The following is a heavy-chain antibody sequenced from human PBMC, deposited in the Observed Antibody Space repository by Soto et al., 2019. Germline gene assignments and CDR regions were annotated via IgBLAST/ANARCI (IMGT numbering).Heavy chain of an antibody. CDR2: IGPGGNS. D-gene: IGHD3-16*01. J-gene: IGHJ4*02. CDR3: ARHLGPTGVMD. V-gene: IGHV4-39*01. CDR1: GDYIGSSAYF. Sequence: SETLSLTCAVSGDYIGSSAYFWGCTRQSPGKGLEWIASIGPGGNSNYNPSLKSRVTISSDASTNHFSLAVTSVTAADTAIYYCARHLGPTGVMDWGKGLLVTVSS.